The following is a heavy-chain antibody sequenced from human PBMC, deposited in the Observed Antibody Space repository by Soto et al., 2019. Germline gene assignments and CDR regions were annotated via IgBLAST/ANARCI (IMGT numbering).Heavy chain of an antibody. CDR1: GGTFKTES. V-gene: IGHV1-69*13. CDR2: ILPAFGTA. Sequence: QVRLVQSGAEVKKPGSSVKVSCKYSGGTFKTESINWLRQAPGQGLEWMGNILPAFGTADYAPKFQGRVTXTXEXAAXTAYMELSSLTSQDTAFYFCARGHEYGGNSDAFDIWGQGTLVTVSS. CDR3: ARGHEYGGNSDAFDI. J-gene: IGHJ3*02. D-gene: IGHD4-17*01.